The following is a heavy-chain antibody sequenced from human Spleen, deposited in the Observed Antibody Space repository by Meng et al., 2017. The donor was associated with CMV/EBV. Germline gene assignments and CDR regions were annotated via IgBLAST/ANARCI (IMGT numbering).Heavy chain of an antibody. CDR2: IYYSGST. J-gene: IGHJ4*02. CDR3: ARVIGTAPYYFDY. Sequence: GGAISSGTYYWSWIRQDPGKGLEWIGYIYYSGSTYYTASVKSRVTISADTSKNQFYLKMNCVTAADTAVYYCARVIGTAPYYFDYWGQGTLVTVSS. CDR1: GGAISSGTYY. D-gene: IGHD2-21*02. V-gene: IGHV4-31*02.